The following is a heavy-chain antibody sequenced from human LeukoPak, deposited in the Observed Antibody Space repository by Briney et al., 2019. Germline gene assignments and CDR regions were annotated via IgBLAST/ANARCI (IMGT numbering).Heavy chain of an antibody. V-gene: IGHV4-31*03. D-gene: IGHD3-22*01. CDR1: GGSISSGGYY. CDR2: IYYSGST. CDR3: ARGYYDSSGYWPNAFDI. J-gene: IGHJ3*02. Sequence: SETLSLTCTVSGGSISSGGYYWSWNRQHPGKGLEWIGYIYYSGSTYYNPSLKSRVTISVDTSKNQFSLKLSSVTAADTAVYYCARGYYDSSGYWPNAFDIWGQGTMVTVSS.